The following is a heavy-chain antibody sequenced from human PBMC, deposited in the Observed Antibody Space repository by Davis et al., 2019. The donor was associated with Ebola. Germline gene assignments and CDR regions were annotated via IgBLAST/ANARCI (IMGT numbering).Heavy chain of an antibody. CDR1: GGSFSGYY. CDR2: INHSGST. Sequence: MPSETLSLTCAVYGGSFSGYYWSWIRQPPGKGLEWIGEINHSGSTNYNPSLKSRVTISVDTPKNQFSLKLSSVTAADTAVYYCARGPYSYYFDYWGQGTLVTVSS. CDR3: ARGPYSYYFDY. J-gene: IGHJ4*02. V-gene: IGHV4-34*01. D-gene: IGHD2-15*01.